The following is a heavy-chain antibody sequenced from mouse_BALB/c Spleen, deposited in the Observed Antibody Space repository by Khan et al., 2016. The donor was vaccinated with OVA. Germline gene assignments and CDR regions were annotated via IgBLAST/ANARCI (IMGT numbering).Heavy chain of an antibody. Sequence: QVQLQQSGAELARPGASVKLSCKASGYTFTDYYINWVKQRTGQGLEWIGDIYPGNGNTNYNEKLKGKATLTADKSSSTAFMHLSSLTSEDSAVYFCTRSRIGSFAFWGQGTLVTASA. J-gene: IGHJ3*01. V-gene: IGHV1-77*01. CDR1: GYTFTDYY. CDR3: TRSRIGSFAF. CDR2: IYPGNGNT. D-gene: IGHD2-14*01.